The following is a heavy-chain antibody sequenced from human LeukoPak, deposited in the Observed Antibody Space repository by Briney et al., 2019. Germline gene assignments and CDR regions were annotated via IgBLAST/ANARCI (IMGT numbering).Heavy chain of an antibody. CDR1: GGSFSGYY. D-gene: IGHD3-22*01. J-gene: IGHJ4*02. Sequence: SETLSHTCAVYGGSFSGYYWSWIRQPPGKGLEWIGEINHSGSTNYNPSLKSRVTISVDTSKNQFSLKLSSVTAADTAVYYCARGGYYYDSSGYHVLDYWGQGTLVTVSS. V-gene: IGHV4-34*01. CDR2: INHSGST. CDR3: ARGGYYYDSSGYHVLDY.